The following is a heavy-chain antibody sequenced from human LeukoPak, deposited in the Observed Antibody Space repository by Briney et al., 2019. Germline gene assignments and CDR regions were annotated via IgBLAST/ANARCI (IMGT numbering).Heavy chain of an antibody. CDR2: IGISDDT. CDR1: GFTLRSYD. Sequence: GGSLRLSCAASGFTLRSYDMHWVRQVTGKGLEWVSAIGISDDTYYQGSVKGRFTISRENAKNSLYLQMNSLTAGDTAVYYCTRGGIQVSGIDEIDYWGQGTLVTVSS. D-gene: IGHD6-19*01. J-gene: IGHJ4*02. V-gene: IGHV3-13*01. CDR3: TRGGIQVSGIDEIDY.